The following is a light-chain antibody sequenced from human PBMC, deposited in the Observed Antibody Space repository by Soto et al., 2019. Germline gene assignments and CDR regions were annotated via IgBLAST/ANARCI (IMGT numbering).Light chain of an antibody. CDR2: EVR. J-gene: IGLJ1*01. V-gene: IGLV2-14*01. CDR3: SSYTSSSTLL. Sequence: QSALTQPASVSGSAGQSITISCTGTSSDVGGYNYVSWYQQHPGKAPKLMIYEVRNRPSGVSNRFSGSKSGNTSSQTISVLQAEDEADYYCSSYTSSSTLLFGTGTKLTVL. CDR1: SSDVGGYNY.